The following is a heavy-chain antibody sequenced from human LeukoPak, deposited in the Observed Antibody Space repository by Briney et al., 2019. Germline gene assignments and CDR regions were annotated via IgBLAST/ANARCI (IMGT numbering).Heavy chain of an antibody. CDR3: AGGLLGATTSYFDY. CDR2: ITYDGSNK. J-gene: IGHJ4*02. Sequence: PGGSLRLSCAASGFTFSSNAMHWVRQAPGKGLEWVAVITYDGSNKYYADSVKGRFTISRDNSENTLYLQMNSLRAEDAAVYYCAGGLLGATTSYFDYWGQGTLVTVSS. CDR1: GFTFSSNA. V-gene: IGHV3-30-3*01. D-gene: IGHD1-26*01.